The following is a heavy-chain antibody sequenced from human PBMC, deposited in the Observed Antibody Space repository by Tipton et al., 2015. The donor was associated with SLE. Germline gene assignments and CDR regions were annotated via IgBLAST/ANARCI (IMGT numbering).Heavy chain of an antibody. CDR3: AIERVYEQQLIQGHYYYNSGVDV. J-gene: IGHJ6*02. CDR1: GDSITDHY. CDR2: IFYTGNT. Sequence: TLSLTCIVSGDSITDHYWVWLRQPPGKGLEWFGYIFYTGNTDYNPPLRSRVTISVDTSKNQFSLNLNSVTAADTAVYYCAIERVYEQQLIQGHYYYNSGVDVWGQGTTVTVSS. D-gene: IGHD6-13*01. V-gene: IGHV4-59*11.